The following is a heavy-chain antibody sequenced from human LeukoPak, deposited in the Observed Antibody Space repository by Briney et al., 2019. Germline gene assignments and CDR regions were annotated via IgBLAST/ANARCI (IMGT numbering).Heavy chain of an antibody. D-gene: IGHD1-26*01. CDR2: ISAYNGNT. CDR1: GYTFTSYG. J-gene: IGHJ3*02. Sequence: ASVKVSCKASGYTFTSYGISWVRQAPGQGLEWMGWISAYNGNTNYAQKLQGRVTMTTDTSTSTAYMELRSLRSDDTAVYHCARDRVGATPGAFDIWGQGTMVTVSS. CDR3: ARDRVGATPGAFDI. V-gene: IGHV1-18*01.